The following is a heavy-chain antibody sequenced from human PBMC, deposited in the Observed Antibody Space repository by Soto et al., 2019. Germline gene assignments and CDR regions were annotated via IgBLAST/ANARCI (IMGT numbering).Heavy chain of an antibody. D-gene: IGHD5-12*01. J-gene: IGHJ6*02. CDR3: ARILVDIVVYGMDV. V-gene: IGHV4-30-4*01. CDR1: GGSISSGDYY. CDR2: IYYSGST. Sequence: QVQLQESGPGLVKPSQTLSLTCTVSGGSISSGDYYWIWIRQPPGKGLEWIGYIYYSGSTYYNPSLKSRVITSVDTSKNQFSLKLSSVTAADTAVYYCARILVDIVVYGMDVWGQGTTVTVSS.